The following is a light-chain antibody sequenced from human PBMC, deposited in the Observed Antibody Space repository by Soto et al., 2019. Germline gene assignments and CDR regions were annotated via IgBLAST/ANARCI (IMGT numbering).Light chain of an antibody. Sequence: EIVLTQSPGTLSLSPGERATLSCRASQSVSSSYLAWYQQKPGQAPRLLIYGASSRATGIPDRFSGSGSGTDFTLTISRLEPEDFVSYFCQQSYNIPFTFGPGTRVDI. CDR2: GAS. J-gene: IGKJ3*01. V-gene: IGKV3-20*01. CDR3: QQSYNIPFT. CDR1: QSVSSSY.